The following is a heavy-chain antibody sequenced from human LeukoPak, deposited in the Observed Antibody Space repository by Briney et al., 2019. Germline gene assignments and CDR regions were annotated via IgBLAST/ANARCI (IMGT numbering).Heavy chain of an antibody. CDR1: GGTFSSYA. Sequence: GASVKVSCKASGGTFSSYAISWVRQAPGQRLEWMGWISAASGNTKSSQKFQGTVTITRDTSASTAYMELRSLRSEDTAVYYCARFIVGSRYGMDVWGQGTTVTVSS. CDR2: ISAASGNT. J-gene: IGHJ6*02. CDR3: ARFIVGSRYGMDV. D-gene: IGHD3-22*01. V-gene: IGHV1-3*01.